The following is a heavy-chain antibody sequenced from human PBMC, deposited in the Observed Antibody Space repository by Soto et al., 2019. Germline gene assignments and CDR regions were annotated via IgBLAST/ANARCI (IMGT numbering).Heavy chain of an antibody. J-gene: IGHJ5*01. CDR1: GDSVSSNSAS. V-gene: IGHV6-1*01. CDR2: TYYRSKWYN. CDR3: ARGKSGPTVSVFGS. Sequence: PSQTLSLTCAISGDSVSSNSASWNWIRQSPSRGLEWLGRTYYRSKWYNDYAVSVKSRMTVNPDTSKNQFSLQLNSVTPEDTAVYYCARGKSGPTVSVFGSWGQGTQVTVSS. D-gene: IGHD4-17*01.